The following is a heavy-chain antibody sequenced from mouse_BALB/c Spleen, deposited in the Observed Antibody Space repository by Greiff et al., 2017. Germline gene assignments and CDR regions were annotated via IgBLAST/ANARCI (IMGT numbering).Heavy chain of an antibody. CDR3: ARGPHYYGSRYWYFDV. Sequence: EVMLVESGGGLVQPGGSRKLSCAASGFTFSSFGMHWVRQAPEKGLEWVAYISSGSSTIYYADTVKGRFTISRDNPKNTLFLQMTSLRSEDTAMYYCARGPHYYGSRYWYFDVWGAGTTVTVSS. J-gene: IGHJ1*01. V-gene: IGHV5-17*02. CDR2: ISSGSSTI. CDR1: GFTFSSFG. D-gene: IGHD1-1*01.